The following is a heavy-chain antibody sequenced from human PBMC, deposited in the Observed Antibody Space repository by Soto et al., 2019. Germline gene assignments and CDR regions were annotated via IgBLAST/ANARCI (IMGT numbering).Heavy chain of an antibody. V-gene: IGHV3-9*01. Sequence: LRLSCAASGFTFDDYAMHWVRQAPGKGLEWVSYITWNSGYIGYADSVKGRFTISRDNANNSLYLQMNSLKPEDTAFYYCAKALYGSSSSTIDYWGQGTLVTVSS. CDR1: GFTFDDYA. J-gene: IGHJ4*02. CDR3: AKALYGSSSSTIDY. CDR2: ITWNSGYI. D-gene: IGHD6-13*01.